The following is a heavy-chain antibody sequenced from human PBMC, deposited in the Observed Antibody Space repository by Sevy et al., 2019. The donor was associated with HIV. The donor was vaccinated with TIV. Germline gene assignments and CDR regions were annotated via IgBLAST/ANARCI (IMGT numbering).Heavy chain of an antibody. D-gene: IGHD2-8*01. CDR2: ISYDGTYK. J-gene: IGHJ4*02. Sequence: GRSPRLSCAVSGFSFSHYAFHWVRQAPGKGLEWVSLISYDGTYKYYADSVKGRFTISRDNSKNTLYLQMNSLRGNDTAVYYCARIAVSYCTNDCYHRFDYWGPGALVTVSS. V-gene: IGHV3-30-3*01. CDR1: GFSFSHYA. CDR3: ARIAVSYCTNDCYHRFDY.